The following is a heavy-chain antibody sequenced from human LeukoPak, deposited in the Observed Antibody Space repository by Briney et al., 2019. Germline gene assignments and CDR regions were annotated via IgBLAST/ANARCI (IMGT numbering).Heavy chain of an antibody. D-gene: IGHD4-11*01. V-gene: IGHV1-18*04. CDR2: ISAYNGNT. J-gene: IGHJ4*02. CDR3: ARISPTASFDY. CDR1: GYNFPTYW. Sequence: GESLKISCKGSGYNFPTYWIGWVRQAPGQGLEWMGWISAYNGNTNYAQKLQGGVTMTTDTSTSTAYMELRSLRSDDTAVYYCARISPTASFDYWGQGTLVTVSS.